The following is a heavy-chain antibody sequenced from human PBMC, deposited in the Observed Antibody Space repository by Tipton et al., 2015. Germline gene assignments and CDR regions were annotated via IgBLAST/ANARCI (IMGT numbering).Heavy chain of an antibody. J-gene: IGHJ4*02. CDR1: GASISRGSV. D-gene: IGHD4-23*01. V-gene: IGHV4-39*07. CDR3: ARARGRHGGLFDS. Sequence: TLSLTCTVSGASISRGSVWGWIRQPPGKGLEWIVSLYYNDNIYYNPSLKSRVTISVDTSKTQFSLKMSSVTASDTAVYYCARARGRHGGLFDSWGQGTLVTVSS. CDR2: LYYNDNI.